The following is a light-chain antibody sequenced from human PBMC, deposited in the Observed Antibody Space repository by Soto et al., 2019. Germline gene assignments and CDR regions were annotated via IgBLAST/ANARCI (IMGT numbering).Light chain of an antibody. Sequence: QSVLTQRPSASGSPGQSVTISCTGTSSDVGAYDYVSWYQQHPGKAPKLMIYEINKRPSGVPDRFSGSKSGNTASLTVSGLQAEDEADYYCSSFAGSNNFPYVFGTGTKGHRP. CDR2: EIN. V-gene: IGLV2-8*01. CDR3: SSFAGSNNFPYV. J-gene: IGLJ1*01. CDR1: SSDVGAYDY.